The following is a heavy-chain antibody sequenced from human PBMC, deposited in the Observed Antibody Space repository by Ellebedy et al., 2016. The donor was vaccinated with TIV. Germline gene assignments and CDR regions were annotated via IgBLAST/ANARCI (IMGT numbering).Heavy chain of an antibody. V-gene: IGHV1-69*04. CDR3: ARDSLPTENYIVVEPPAMLEGPKDAFDV. CDR2: IIAILDTP. Sequence: AASVKVSCKASGGAFINYGINWVRQAPGQGLEWMGRIIAILDTPKYGQKFQGRVSMTADKSTSTAFMELRSLTSEDTALYYCARDSLPTENYIVVEPPAMLEGPKDAFDVWGPGTLVVVSS. D-gene: IGHD2-2*01. CDR1: GGAFINYG. J-gene: IGHJ3*01.